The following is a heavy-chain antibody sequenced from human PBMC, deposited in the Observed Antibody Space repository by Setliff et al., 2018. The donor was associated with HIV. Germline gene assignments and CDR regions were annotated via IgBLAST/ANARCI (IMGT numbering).Heavy chain of an antibody. CDR3: ARDLPGSYNGYLNY. D-gene: IGHD1-1*01. J-gene: IGHJ4*02. CDR1: GFTSSSYS. V-gene: IGHV3-48*04. Sequence: GGSLRLSCAASGFTSSSYSMHWVRQAPGKGFEWIAYISSGSSSTDYADSVKGRFTISRDNAKNSLELQMNGLRVDDTAVYYCARDLPGSYNGYLNYWGQGTLVT. CDR2: ISSGSSST.